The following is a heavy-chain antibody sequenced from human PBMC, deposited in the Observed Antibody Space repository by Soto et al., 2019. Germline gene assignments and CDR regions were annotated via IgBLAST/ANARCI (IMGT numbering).Heavy chain of an antibody. CDR1: GYSISSGYY. J-gene: IGHJ5*02. V-gene: IGHV4-38-2*02. CDR2: IYHSGST. D-gene: IGHD3-10*01. CDR3: ARDLLWFGELRGWFDP. Sequence: SETLSLTCAVSGYSISSGYYWGWIRQPPGKGLEWIGSIYHSGSTYYNPSLKSRVTISVDTSKNQFSLKLSSVTAADTAVYYCARDLLWFGELRGWFDPWGQGTLVTV.